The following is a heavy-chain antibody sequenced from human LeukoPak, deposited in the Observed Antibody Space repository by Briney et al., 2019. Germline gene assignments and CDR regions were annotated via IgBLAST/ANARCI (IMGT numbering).Heavy chain of an antibody. Sequence: GASVKVSCKASGYTFTSYGISWVRQAPGQGLEWMGWISAYNGNTNYAQKLQGRVTMTTDASTSTAYMELRSLRSDDTAVYYCARGGPYSGYGPPLDYWGQGTLVTVSS. CDR1: GYTFTSYG. D-gene: IGHD5-12*01. J-gene: IGHJ4*02. CDR3: ARGGPYSGYGPPLDY. V-gene: IGHV1-18*01. CDR2: ISAYNGNT.